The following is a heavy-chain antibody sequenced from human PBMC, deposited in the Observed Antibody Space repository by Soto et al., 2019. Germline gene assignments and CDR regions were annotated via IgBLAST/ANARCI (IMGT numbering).Heavy chain of an antibody. J-gene: IGHJ4*02. CDR2: INVYSGST. V-gene: IGHV1-18*01. Sequence: QVQLVQSGAEVKKPGASVKVSCKASGYTFTSYSISWVRQAPGQGLEWMGWINVYSGSTKYAQRLQGRVTMTTDTSTSTAYMELRSLRSDDTAVYFCARDLDASGSYFTNYWGQGTLVTVSS. CDR3: ARDLDASGSYFTNY. D-gene: IGHD3-10*01. CDR1: GYTFTSYS.